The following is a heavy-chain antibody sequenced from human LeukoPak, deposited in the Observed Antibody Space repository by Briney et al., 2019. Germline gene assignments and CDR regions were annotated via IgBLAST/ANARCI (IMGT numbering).Heavy chain of an antibody. D-gene: IGHD4-23*01. J-gene: IGHJ5*02. Sequence: SETLSLTCTVSGGSISPYFWSWIRQPAGKGLEWIGRIYSSGTTNYNPSLNSRVTMSVDTSKNQFSLKLRSVTAADTAVYYCARDSGTTGVVKFDPWGQGTLVTVSS. CDR1: GGSISPYF. V-gene: IGHV4-4*07. CDR3: ARDSGTTGVVKFDP. CDR2: IYSSGTT.